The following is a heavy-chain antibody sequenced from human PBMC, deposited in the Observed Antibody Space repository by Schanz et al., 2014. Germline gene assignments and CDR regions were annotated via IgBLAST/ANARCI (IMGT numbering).Heavy chain of an antibody. CDR3: ARGYSNIWSPMAY. Sequence: QVQLVQSGGEVKTPGASVKVSCKASGYIFTRSGISWVRQAPGQGLEWMGWIGGSDGNTNFAQKFQGRVTMTTDTSTSTVYMELRSLTSDDSAVYYCARGYSNIWSPMAYWGQGTLVAVSS. V-gene: IGHV1-18*01. J-gene: IGHJ4*02. CDR1: GYIFTRSG. D-gene: IGHD6-13*01. CDR2: IGGSDGNT.